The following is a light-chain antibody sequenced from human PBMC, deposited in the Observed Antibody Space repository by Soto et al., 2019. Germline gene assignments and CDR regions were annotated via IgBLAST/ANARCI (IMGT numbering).Light chain of an antibody. Sequence: DIQMTQSPSSLSASVGDRVTITCRASQSISNYLNWYQQKPGKAPKLLIYGASSLQSGVPSRFSGSGSGTDFTLTISSLQPEDFATYYCEQSYSTRWTFGQGTNVEIK. J-gene: IGKJ1*01. CDR3: EQSYSTRWT. CDR2: GAS. CDR1: QSISNY. V-gene: IGKV1-39*01.